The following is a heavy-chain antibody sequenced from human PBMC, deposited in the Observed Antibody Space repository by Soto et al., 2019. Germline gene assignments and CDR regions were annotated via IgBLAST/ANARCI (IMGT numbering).Heavy chain of an antibody. D-gene: IGHD4-17*01. CDR1: GFTLSSYG. V-gene: IGHV3-30*03. J-gene: IGHJ4*02. CDR2: ISYDGSNK. CDR3: AIPTIYGDYPPFDY. Sequence: PGGSLRLSCAASGFTLSSYGMHWVRQAPGKGLEWVAVISYDGSNKYYADYVKGRFTISRDNSKNTLYLQMNSLRAEDTAVYYCAIPTIYGDYPPFDYWGQGTLVTVSS.